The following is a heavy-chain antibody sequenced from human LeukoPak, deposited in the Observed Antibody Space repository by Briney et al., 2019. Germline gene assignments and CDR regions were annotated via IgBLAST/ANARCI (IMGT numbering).Heavy chain of an antibody. CDR2: IRSKSYGATI. CDR3: TRDCSGGRCYEEIDF. Sequence: SGRSLRLSCTTYGFTFRDFAMGWVRQAPGKGLEWVGFIRSKSYGATIEYAASVKGRFTVSRDDSRSIAYLQMNSLKTEDTAVYYCTRDCSGGRCYEEIDFWGQGTLVTVSS. CDR1: GFTFRDFA. J-gene: IGHJ4*02. D-gene: IGHD2-15*01. V-gene: IGHV3-49*04.